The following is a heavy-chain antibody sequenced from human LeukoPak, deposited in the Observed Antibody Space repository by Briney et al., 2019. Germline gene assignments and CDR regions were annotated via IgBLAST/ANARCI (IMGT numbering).Heavy chain of an antibody. Sequence: SGRSLRLSCAASGFTFSSYAMHWVRQAPGKGLEYVSAISSNVGSTYYANSVKGRLTISRDNSKNTLYLQMGSLRAEDMAVYYCARDGYDSPLGYWGQGTLVTVSS. CDR2: ISSNVGST. CDR1: GFTFSSYA. CDR3: ARDGYDSPLGY. V-gene: IGHV3-64*01. D-gene: IGHD5-12*01. J-gene: IGHJ4*02.